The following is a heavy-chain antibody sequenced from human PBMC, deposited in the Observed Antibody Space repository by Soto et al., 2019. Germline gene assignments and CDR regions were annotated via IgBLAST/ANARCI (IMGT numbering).Heavy chain of an antibody. V-gene: IGHV1-18*04. CDR2: ISAYNGNK. Sequence: QVQLVQSGAEVKKPGASVKVSCKASGYTFTSYGISWVRQAPGQGLEWMGWISAYNGNKNYAQKLQGRVTITTDTYTSTAYMELRSLRSDDTAVYYCARDPTGSSSWYLNWFDPWGQGTLVTVSS. CDR1: GYTFTSYG. J-gene: IGHJ5*02. D-gene: IGHD6-13*01. CDR3: ARDPTGSSSWYLNWFDP.